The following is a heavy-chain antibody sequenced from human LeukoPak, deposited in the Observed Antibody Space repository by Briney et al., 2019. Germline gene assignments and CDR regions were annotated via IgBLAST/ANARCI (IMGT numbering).Heavy chain of an antibody. Sequence: SETLSLTCTVSGGSISSGGYYWSWIRQHPGKGLEWIGYIYYSGSTYYNPSLKSRVTISVDTSKNQFSLKLSSVTAADTAVYYCARDRYSSGWYVRWFDPWGQGTLVTVSS. CDR2: IYYSGST. V-gene: IGHV4-31*03. J-gene: IGHJ5*02. CDR1: GGSISSGGYY. D-gene: IGHD6-19*01. CDR3: ARDRYSSGWYVRWFDP.